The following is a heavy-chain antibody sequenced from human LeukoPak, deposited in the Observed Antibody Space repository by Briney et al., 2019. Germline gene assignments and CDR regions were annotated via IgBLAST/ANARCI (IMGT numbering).Heavy chain of an antibody. CDR2: IYTSGSA. D-gene: IGHD3-16*01. CDR3: ASTEVGEFDS. J-gene: IGHJ4*02. V-gene: IGHV4-4*07. Sequence: SETLSLTCSVSGDSIRTYYWSWIRQPAGKGLEWIGRIYTSGSANYNPSLRSRVTMSVDTSKNQISLKLSPVTAADTAVYYCASTEVGEFDSWGQGTLVTVSS. CDR1: GDSIRTYY.